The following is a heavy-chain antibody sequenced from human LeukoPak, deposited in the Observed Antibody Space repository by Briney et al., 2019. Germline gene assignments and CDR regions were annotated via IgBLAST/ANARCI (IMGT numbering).Heavy chain of an antibody. J-gene: IGHJ5*02. CDR1: GGTFSSYA. D-gene: IGHD3-10*01. CDR2: TIPIFGTA. CDR3: ARAGYSYYGSGSYFLP. Sequence: SVKVSCKASGGTFSSYAISWVRQAPGQGLEWMGGTIPIFGTANYAQKFQGRVTITADESTSTAYMELSSLRSEDTAVYYCARAGYSYYGSGSYFLPWGQGTLVTVSS. V-gene: IGHV1-69*01.